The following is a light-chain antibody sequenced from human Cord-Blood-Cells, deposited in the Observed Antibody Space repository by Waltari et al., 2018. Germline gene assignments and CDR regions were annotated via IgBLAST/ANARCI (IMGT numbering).Light chain of an antibody. CDR3: QKYYSTPYT. CDR1: QSVLYSSNNKNY. J-gene: IGKJ2*01. CDR2: WAS. Sequence: DIVMTQSPASPLLSLGERRTINCKPSQSVLYSSNNKNYVALYQQKPGQPPKLLIYWASTRESGVPDRFSGNGSGTDFTLTISSLQAEDVAVYYCQKYYSTPYTFGQGTKLEIK. V-gene: IGKV4-1*01.